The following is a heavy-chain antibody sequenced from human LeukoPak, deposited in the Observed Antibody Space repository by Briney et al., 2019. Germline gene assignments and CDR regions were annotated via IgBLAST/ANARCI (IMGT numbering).Heavy chain of an antibody. CDR1: GGSISSNSSY. D-gene: IGHD6-13*01. V-gene: IGHV4-39*07. Sequence: PSETLSLTCTVSGGSISSNSSYWGWIRQPPGKGLEWIGSFYYSGSTYYNPSLKSRVTISVDTSKNQFSLKLSSVTAADTAVYYCASGIRGSSSWAPFDYWGQGTLVTVSS. CDR3: ASGIRGSSSWAPFDY. J-gene: IGHJ4*02. CDR2: FYYSGST.